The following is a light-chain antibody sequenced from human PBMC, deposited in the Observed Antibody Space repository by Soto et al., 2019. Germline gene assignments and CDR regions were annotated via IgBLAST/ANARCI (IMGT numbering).Light chain of an antibody. Sequence: QSALTQPASVSGSPGQSITISCTGTSSDVGGYNYVSWFQQHPGKAPKLMIYDVRNRPSGISNRFSGSKSGNTASLTISGLQAEDEADYYYNSYTRSSTYVFGTGTKLTVL. CDR1: SSDVGGYNY. V-gene: IGLV2-14*01. CDR2: DVR. CDR3: NSYTRSSTYV. J-gene: IGLJ1*01.